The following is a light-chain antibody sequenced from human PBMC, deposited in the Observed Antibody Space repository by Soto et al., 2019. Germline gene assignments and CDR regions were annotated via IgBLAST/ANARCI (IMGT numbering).Light chain of an antibody. CDR3: CSFASGSTLV. J-gene: IGLJ3*02. Sequence: QSALTQPASVSVSPGQSITISCTGTSSDVGSYNLVSWYQQHPGNAPKLMIYEGSKRPSGVSNRFFGSKSGNTASLTISGLQAEDEADYYCCSFASGSTLVFGGGTKLTVL. V-gene: IGLV2-23*01. CDR2: EGS. CDR1: SSDVGSYNL.